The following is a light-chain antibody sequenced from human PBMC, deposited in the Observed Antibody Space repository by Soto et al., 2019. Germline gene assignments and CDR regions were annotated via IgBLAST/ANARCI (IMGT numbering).Light chain of an antibody. V-gene: IGKV1-39*01. CDR3: QQTYITPIT. CDR1: QTMNNN. CDR2: SSS. J-gene: IGKJ5*01. Sequence: DIEMTQSPASLSASVGDRVTISCRTSQTMNNNLNWYQQRPVKAPKLLIYSSSSLMSGVPPRFSGSGSGTDFTLTISSLQPEDFATYFCQQTYITPITFGQGTRLDIK.